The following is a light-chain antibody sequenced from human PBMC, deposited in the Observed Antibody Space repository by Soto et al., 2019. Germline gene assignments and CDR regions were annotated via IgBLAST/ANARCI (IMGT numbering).Light chain of an antibody. V-gene: IGKV3-15*01. CDR3: QQYDYWPPYT. CDR2: GAS. CDR1: QSIKDN. Sequence: EIVMTQSPATLSVSPGDIAIVSCRARQSIKDNLAWYQQTPGRAPRLLIYGASIRATGVPARFSGSGSGTEFTLTISSLQSEDFAVYYCQQYDYWPPYTFGQGTNVDI. J-gene: IGKJ2*01.